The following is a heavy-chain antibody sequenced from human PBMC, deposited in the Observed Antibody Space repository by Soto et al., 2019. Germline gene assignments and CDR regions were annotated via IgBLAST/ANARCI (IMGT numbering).Heavy chain of an antibody. CDR3: AKGANYSGIFDY. CDR2: INPSGGST. D-gene: IGHD2-15*01. V-gene: IGHV3-23*01. CDR1: GFTFKTYA. J-gene: IGHJ4*02. Sequence: EVQLLESGGGLVQPGGSLRLSCAASGFTFKTYAMSWVRQAPGKGLEWVSAINPSGGSTYYPDSVKGRFTISGDNSKDTVYLQMDSLRADDTAVYYCAKGANYSGIFDYWGQGTLVTVSS.